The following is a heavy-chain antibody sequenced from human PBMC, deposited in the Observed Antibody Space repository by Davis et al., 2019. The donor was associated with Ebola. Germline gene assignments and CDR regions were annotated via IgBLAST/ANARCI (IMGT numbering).Heavy chain of an antibody. J-gene: IGHJ4*02. CDR1: GGSFSGDY. Sequence: MPSETLSLTCAVYGGSFSGDYWSWIRQPPGKGLEWIGEINHSGSTNYNPSLKSRVTISVDTSKNQFSLKLSSVTAADPAVYYFARGRPYNWNYVLDYWGQGTLVTVSS. CDR2: INHSGST. CDR3: ARGRPYNWNYVLDY. V-gene: IGHV4-34*01. D-gene: IGHD1-7*01.